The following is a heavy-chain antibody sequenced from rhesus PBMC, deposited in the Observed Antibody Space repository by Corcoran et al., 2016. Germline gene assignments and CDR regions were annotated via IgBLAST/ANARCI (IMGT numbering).Heavy chain of an antibody. CDR3: ARDLYVDF. CDR1: GGSISSSY. Sequence: QLQLQESGPGLVKPSETLSVTCAVSGGSISSSYWSWIRPAPGKGLEWIGYIYGSVSGTNYTPSLKYRFTLSVDTSKNQLSLKLSSVSAADTAVYYCARDLYVDFWGQGVLVTVSS. V-gene: IGHV4-169*02. D-gene: IGHD3-16*01. J-gene: IGHJ4*01. CDR2: IYGSVSGT.